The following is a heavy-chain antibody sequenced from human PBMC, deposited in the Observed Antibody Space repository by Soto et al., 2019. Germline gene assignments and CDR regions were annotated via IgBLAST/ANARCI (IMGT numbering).Heavy chain of an antibody. D-gene: IGHD3-10*01. CDR3: AKVPPFKRGYYGMDV. J-gene: IGHJ6*02. V-gene: IGHV3-30*18. CDR2: ISYDGSNK. CDR1: GFTFSSYG. Sequence: QVQLVESGGGVVQPGRSLRLSCAASGFTFSSYGMHWVRQAPGKGLEWVAVISYDGSNKYYADSVKGRFTISRDNSKNTLYLQMNSLRAEDTAGYYCAKVPPFKRGYYGMDVWGQGTTVTVSS.